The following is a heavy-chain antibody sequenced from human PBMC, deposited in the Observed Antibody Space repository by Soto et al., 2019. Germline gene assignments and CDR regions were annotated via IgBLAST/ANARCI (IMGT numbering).Heavy chain of an antibody. D-gene: IGHD2-21*02. CDR2: IIPILGIA. Sequence: ASVKVSCKASGGTFSSYTISWVRQAPGQGLEWMGRIIPILGIANYAQKFQGRVTITADKSTSTAYMELSSLRSEDTAVYYCASDPPYCGGDCSNYYYYGMDVWGQGTTVTVSS. CDR1: GGTFSSYT. V-gene: IGHV1-69*02. CDR3: ASDPPYCGGDCSNYYYYGMDV. J-gene: IGHJ6*02.